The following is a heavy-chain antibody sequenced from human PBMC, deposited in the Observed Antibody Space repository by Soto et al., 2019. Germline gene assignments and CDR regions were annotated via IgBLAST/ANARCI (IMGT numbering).Heavy chain of an antibody. CDR2: IYTSGST. V-gene: IGHV4-4*07. CDR3: ARDPASPGYDFRSGYYPYYGMDV. CDR1: GGSISSYY. J-gene: IGHJ6*02. D-gene: IGHD3-3*01. Sequence: SETLSLTCTVSGGSISSYYWSWIRQPAGKGLEWIGRIYTSGSTNYNPSLKSRVTMSVHTSKNQFSLKLSSVTAADTAVYYCARDPASPGYDFRSGYYPYYGMDVWGQGTTVTVSS.